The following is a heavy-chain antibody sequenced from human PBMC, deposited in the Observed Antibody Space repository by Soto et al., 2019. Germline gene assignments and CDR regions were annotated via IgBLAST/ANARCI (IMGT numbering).Heavy chain of an antibody. J-gene: IGHJ6*03. Sequence: TENPYLTCTVYDGSINSYYWCWIRQRPGKGLEWIGYIYYSGSTNYNPSLKSRVTISVDTSKNQFSLKLSSVTAADTAVYYCARGVYCTNGVFYPDDYYYYFMDVCGKGTTVTVSS. CDR3: ARGVYCTNGVFYPDDYYYYFMDV. D-gene: IGHD2-8*01. V-gene: IGHV4-59*01. CDR1: DGSINSYY. CDR2: IYYSGST.